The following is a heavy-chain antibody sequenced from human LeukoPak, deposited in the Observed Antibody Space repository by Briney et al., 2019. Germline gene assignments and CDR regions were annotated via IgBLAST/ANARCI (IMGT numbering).Heavy chain of an antibody. D-gene: IGHD6-19*01. J-gene: IGHJ4*02. Sequence: SETLSLTCTVSGGSISSYYWSWIRQPAGKGLEWIGRIHTSGSTNYNPSLKSRVTMSVGTSKNQFSLKLSSVTAADTAVYYCARTSVPGYSSGWYYFDYWGQGTLVTVSS. CDR2: IHTSGST. CDR1: GGSISSYY. V-gene: IGHV4-4*07. CDR3: ARTSVPGYSSGWYYFDY.